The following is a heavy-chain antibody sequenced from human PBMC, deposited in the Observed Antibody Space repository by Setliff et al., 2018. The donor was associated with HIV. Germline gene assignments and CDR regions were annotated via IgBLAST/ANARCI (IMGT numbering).Heavy chain of an antibody. CDR2: IYNSGGT. D-gene: IGHD2-15*01. CDR3: ARGFCSGGFCHPNFYHYMDV. J-gene: IGHJ6*03. Sequence: PSETLSLTCAVYGGSFSGYYWSWIRQPPGKGLEWIGYIYNSGGTYYNPSLKSRITMSIDTSKNQFSLNLKSVTAADAAVYYCARGFCSGGFCHPNFYHYMDVWGKGTTVTVSS. CDR1: GGSFSGYY. V-gene: IGHV4-34*09.